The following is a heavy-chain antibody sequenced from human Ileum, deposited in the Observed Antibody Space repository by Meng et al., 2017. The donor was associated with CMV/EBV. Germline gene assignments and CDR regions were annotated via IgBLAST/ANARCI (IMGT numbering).Heavy chain of an antibody. V-gene: IGHV4-39*02. D-gene: IGHD3-10*01. CDR2: IYYSGSS. J-gene: IGHJ4*01. CDR1: GRSISSTLYY. Sequence: SETLSLTCTVSGRSISSTLYYWGWIRQPPGKGLEWIGNIYYSGSSYYNPSLKSRVSISVDTSKNQFSLRLSSVTAADTAVYYCARDRNSAGRFDSWGHGTRVTGYS. CDR3: ARDRNSAGRFDS.